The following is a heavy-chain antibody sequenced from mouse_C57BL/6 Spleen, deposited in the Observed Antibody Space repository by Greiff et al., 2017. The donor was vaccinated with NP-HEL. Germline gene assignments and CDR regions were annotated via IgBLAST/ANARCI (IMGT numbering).Heavy chain of an antibody. Sequence: QVQLQQSGAELVKPGASVKLSCKASGYTFTSYWMHWVKQRPGQGLEWIGMIHPNSGSTNYNEKFKSQATLTVDKSSSTAYMQLSSLTSEDSAVYYCARSEGDGNHYWGQGTTLTVSS. CDR2: IHPNSGST. J-gene: IGHJ2*01. V-gene: IGHV1-64*01. CDR3: ARSEGDGNHY. CDR1: GYTFTSYW. D-gene: IGHD2-1*01.